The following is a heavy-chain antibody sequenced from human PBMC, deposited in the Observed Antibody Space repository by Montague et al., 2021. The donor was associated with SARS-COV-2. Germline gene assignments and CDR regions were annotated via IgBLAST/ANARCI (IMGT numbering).Heavy chain of an antibody. J-gene: IGHJ4*02. CDR1: GGSFSGYY. CDR3: ARRGSGRSDLAY. Sequence: SETLSLTCAVYGGSFSGYYWSRIRQPPGKGLEWIGEINQSGSTKYNPSLKSRVSMSVDKSWNQFSLRLTSVTAADTAIYYCARRGSGRSDLAYWGQGTLVTVSS. D-gene: IGHD1-26*01. CDR2: INQSGST. V-gene: IGHV4-34*01.